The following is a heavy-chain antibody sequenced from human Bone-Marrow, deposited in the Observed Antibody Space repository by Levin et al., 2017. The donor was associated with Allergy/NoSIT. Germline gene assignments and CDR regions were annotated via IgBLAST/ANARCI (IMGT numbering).Heavy chain of an antibody. Sequence: GESLKTSCKVSGNTLTELSTHWVRQAPGKGPEWMGFFDPEDGESVYAPKFQGRVTMTEDTSTDTAYMELRRLRSDDTAVYYCAKKLSVGTTSWFHPWGQGTPVIVSS. CDR1: GNTLTELS. CDR2: FDPEDGES. V-gene: IGHV1-24*01. J-gene: IGHJ5*02. D-gene: IGHD1-14*01. CDR3: AKKLSVGTTSWFHP.